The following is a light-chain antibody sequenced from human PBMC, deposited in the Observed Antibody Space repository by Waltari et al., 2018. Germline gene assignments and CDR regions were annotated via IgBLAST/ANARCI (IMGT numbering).Light chain of an antibody. Sequence: QSALTQPASVSGSPGQSITVSCTGTSSDVGSYNLVSWYQQHPGKAPKLLIFEGSQLPSGISNRFSRAKSGNTASLTVSGLQAEDGADDYCSSYAGNRSVVFGGGTKLTVL. CDR3: SSYAGNRSVV. CDR2: EGS. V-gene: IGLV2-23*01. CDR1: SSDVGSYNL. J-gene: IGLJ2*01.